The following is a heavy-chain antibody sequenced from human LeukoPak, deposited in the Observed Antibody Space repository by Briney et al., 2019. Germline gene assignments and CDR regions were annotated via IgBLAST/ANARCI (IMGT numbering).Heavy chain of an antibody. J-gene: IGHJ4*02. D-gene: IGHD1-7*01. CDR2: IYYSGST. CDR1: GGSISSYY. Sequence: PSEALSLTCTVSGGSISSYYWSWIRQPPGKGLEWIGYIYYSGSTNYNPSLKSRVTISKDTSKNQFSLKLSSVTAADTAVYYCARGGITGTTLDYWGQGTLVTVSS. CDR3: ARGGITGTTLDY. V-gene: IGHV4-59*01.